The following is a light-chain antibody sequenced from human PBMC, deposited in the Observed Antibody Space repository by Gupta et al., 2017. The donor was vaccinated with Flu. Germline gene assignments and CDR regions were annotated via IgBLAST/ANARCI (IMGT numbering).Light chain of an antibody. CDR2: QDN. Sequence: SYELTQPPSVSVSLGQTASITCSGPKLGDTYVSWYQQKSGQSPLLVIYQDNKRPSGIPERFSGSNFENTATLTISGTQATDEANYYCQACDATTYWMFGGGTNLTVL. CDR1: KLGDTY. CDR3: QACDATTYWM. V-gene: IGLV3-1*01. J-gene: IGLJ3*02.